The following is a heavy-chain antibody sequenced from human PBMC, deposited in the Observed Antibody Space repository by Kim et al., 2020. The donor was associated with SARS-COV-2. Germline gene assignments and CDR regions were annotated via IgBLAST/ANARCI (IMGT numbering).Heavy chain of an antibody. CDR1: GFTFSNAW. V-gene: IGHV3-15*01. CDR3: TTGGNWNWGYYYGMDV. CDR2: IKSKTDGGTT. Sequence: GGSLRLSCAASGFTFSNAWMSWVRQAPGKGLEWVGRIKSKTDGGTTDYAAPVKGRFTISRDDSKNTLYLQMNSLKTEDTAVYYCTTGGNWNWGYYYGMDVWGQGTTVTVSS. J-gene: IGHJ6*02. D-gene: IGHD1-7*01.